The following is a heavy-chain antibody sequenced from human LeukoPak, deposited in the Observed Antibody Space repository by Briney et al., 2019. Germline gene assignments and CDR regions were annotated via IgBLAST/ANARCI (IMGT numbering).Heavy chain of an antibody. Sequence: PGRSLRLSCAASGFTFSRHGMYWVRQAPGKGLEGVALISYDKSHRYYADSVKGRFTISRDNSQNTLYLQMNSLRAEDTPVYYCAKSPDTWNYGFLEYWGQGTLVTVSS. CDR2: ISYDKSHR. D-gene: IGHD1-7*01. V-gene: IGHV3-30*18. CDR3: AKSPDTWNYGFLEY. CDR1: GFTFSRHG. J-gene: IGHJ4*02.